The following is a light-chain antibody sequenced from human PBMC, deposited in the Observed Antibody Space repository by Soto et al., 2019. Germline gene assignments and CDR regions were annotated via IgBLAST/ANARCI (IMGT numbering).Light chain of an antibody. V-gene: IGKV3-20*01. CDR1: QSVSSSY. J-gene: IGKJ1*01. CDR3: QQYGRSPWT. Sequence: EIVLTQSPGTRSLSPGERATLSCRASQSVSSSYLAWDQQKPGQAPRLLIYGASSSATGIPDMFSGSGSGTDFTLTISRLEPEDFAVSFGQQYGRSPWTFGQGTKVEIK. CDR2: GAS.